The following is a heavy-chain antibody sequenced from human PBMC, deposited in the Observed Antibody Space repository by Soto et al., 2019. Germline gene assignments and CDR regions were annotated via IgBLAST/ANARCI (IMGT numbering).Heavy chain of an antibody. V-gene: IGHV3-23*01. Sequence: GGSLRLSCAASGFTFSDYAMNWVRQAPGKGLEWVSGMSGRGGSTYYAESVKGRFSISRDNSKNMLYLQMNSLRADDTAVYYCAKDRDLVVVVVGDDAFDLWGQGAMVTVSS. CDR2: MSGRGGST. J-gene: IGHJ3*01. CDR3: AKDRDLVVVVVGDDAFDL. CDR1: GFTFSDYA. D-gene: IGHD2-15*01.